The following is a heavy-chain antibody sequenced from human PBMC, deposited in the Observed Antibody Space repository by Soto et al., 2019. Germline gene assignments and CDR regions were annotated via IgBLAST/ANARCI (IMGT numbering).Heavy chain of an antibody. J-gene: IGHJ5*02. CDR1: GGSISRSSYY. CDR3: ARHVAMSGYDYDWFDP. Sequence: QLQLQESGPGLVKPSETLSLTCTVSGGSISRSSYYWGWIRPPPWKGLEWIGSIYYSGSTYYNPSLKSRVTIPVDRSKNQFSLKLSSVTAADTAVYYCARHVAMSGYDYDWFDPWGQGTLVTVSS. D-gene: IGHD5-12*01. V-gene: IGHV4-39*01. CDR2: IYYSGST.